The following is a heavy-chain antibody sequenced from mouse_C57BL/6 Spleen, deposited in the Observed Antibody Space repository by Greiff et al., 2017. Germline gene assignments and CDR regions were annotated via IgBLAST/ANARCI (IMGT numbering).Heavy chain of an antibody. CDR2: IWSDGST. CDR3: ARHSNGYDYCDY. V-gene: IGHV2-6-1*01. D-gene: IGHD2-2*01. Sequence: VKLQESGPGLVAPSQSLSITCTVSGFSLTSYGVHWVRQPPGKGLEWLVVIWSDGSTTYNSALKSRLSISNDNSKSQVFLKMNSLQTDDTAMYYCARHSNGYDYCDYWGQGTTLTVSS. CDR1: GFSLTSYG. J-gene: IGHJ2*01.